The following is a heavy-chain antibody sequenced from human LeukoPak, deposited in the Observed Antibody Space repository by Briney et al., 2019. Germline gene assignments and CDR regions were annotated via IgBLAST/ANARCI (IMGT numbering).Heavy chain of an antibody. V-gene: IGHV3-20*04. CDR2: INWNGGST. J-gene: IGHJ6*03. D-gene: IGHD5-18*01. Sequence: PGGSLRLSCAASGFTFDDYGMSWVRQAPGKGLEWVSGINWNGGSTGYADSVKGRFTISRDNAKNSLYLQMNSLRAEDTAVYYCAREYSYGYWYYYMDVWGKGTTVTVSS. CDR3: AREYSYGYWYYYMDV. CDR1: GFTFDDYG.